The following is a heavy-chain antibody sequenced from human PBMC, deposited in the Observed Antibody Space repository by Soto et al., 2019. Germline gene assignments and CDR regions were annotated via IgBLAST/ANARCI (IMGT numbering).Heavy chain of an antibody. CDR2: MNPNSGNT. Sequence: ASVKVSCKASGYTFTSYDINWVRQATGQGLEWMGWMNPNSGNTGYAQKFQGRVTMTRNTSISTAYMELSSLRSEDTAVYYCARGGVATSPINYYYYYMAVWGKGTTVTVSS. J-gene: IGHJ6*03. V-gene: IGHV1-8*01. CDR1: GYTFTSYD. D-gene: IGHD5-12*01. CDR3: ARGGVATSPINYYYYYMAV.